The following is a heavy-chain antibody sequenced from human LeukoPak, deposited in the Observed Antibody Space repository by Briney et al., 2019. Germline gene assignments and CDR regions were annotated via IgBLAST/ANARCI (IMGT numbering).Heavy chain of an antibody. CDR3: ARTNTLVRGVIIEPLDY. Sequence: GGSLRLSCAASGFTFSTYVMHWVRQAPGKGLEWVAVIWYDGSNQNYADSVKGRFTISRDNSKNTLYLQMNSLRAEDTAVYYCARTNTLVRGVIIEPLDYRGQGTLVTVSS. CDR1: GFTFSTYV. J-gene: IGHJ4*02. CDR2: IWYDGSNQ. D-gene: IGHD3-10*01. V-gene: IGHV3-33*01.